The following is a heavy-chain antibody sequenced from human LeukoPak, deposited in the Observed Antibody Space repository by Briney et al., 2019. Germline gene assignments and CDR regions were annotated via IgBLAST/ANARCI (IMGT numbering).Heavy chain of an antibody. J-gene: IGHJ4*02. Sequence: GGSLRLSCAASGFTFSSYSMSWVRQAPGKGLEWVSSISSSSSYIYYADSVKGRFTISRDNVKNSLYLQINSLRVEDTSAYYCVRGGAVRPDYWGQGTLVTVSS. V-gene: IGHV3-21*06. D-gene: IGHD6-6*01. CDR2: ISSSSSYI. CDR1: GFTFSSYS. CDR3: VRGGAVRPDY.